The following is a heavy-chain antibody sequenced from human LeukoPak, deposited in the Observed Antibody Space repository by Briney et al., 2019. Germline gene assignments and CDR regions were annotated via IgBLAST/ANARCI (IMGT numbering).Heavy chain of an antibody. CDR3: ARVPPEDRTWFDP. V-gene: IGHV3-11*04. D-gene: IGHD1-14*01. CDR1: GFTFSYYY. CDR2: ISSSGSNI. Sequence: GGSLRLSCAASGFTFSYYYMSWIRQAPGKGLEWVSHISSSGSNIYYADSVKGRFTISRDNAKNSLYPQMNSLRAEDTAIYYCARVPPEDRTWFDPWGQGTLVTVSS. J-gene: IGHJ5*02.